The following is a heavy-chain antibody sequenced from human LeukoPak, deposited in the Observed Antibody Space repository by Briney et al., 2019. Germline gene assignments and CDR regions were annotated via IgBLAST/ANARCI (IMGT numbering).Heavy chain of an antibody. V-gene: IGHV1-46*01. J-gene: IGHJ6*03. CDR2: INPTAGST. D-gene: IGHD5-18*01. CDR1: GYTFTSYY. Sequence: ASVKVSCKASGYTFTSYYMHWVRQAPGQGLEWMGIINPTAGSTTYAQKFQGRVTLTRDTSTSTVYMKLSSLRSEDTAVYYCAREGLSGAAMVPDGYYYYMDVWGKGTTVTVSS. CDR3: AREGLSGAAMVPDGYYYYMDV.